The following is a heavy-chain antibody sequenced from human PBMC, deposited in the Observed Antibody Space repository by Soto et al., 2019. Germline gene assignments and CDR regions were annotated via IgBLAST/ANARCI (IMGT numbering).Heavy chain of an antibody. CDR3: ATGHVRYNWNYRAPLFDY. D-gene: IGHD1-7*01. V-gene: IGHV1-24*01. CDR2: FDPEDGET. J-gene: IGHJ4*02. CDR1: GYTLTELA. Sequence: ASVKGSCPVSGYTLTELAMHWVRQAPGKGLEWMGGFDPEDGETIYAQKFQGRVTMTEDTSTDTAYMELSSLISEDTAVYYCATGHVRYNWNYRAPLFDYWGQGTLVTSPQ.